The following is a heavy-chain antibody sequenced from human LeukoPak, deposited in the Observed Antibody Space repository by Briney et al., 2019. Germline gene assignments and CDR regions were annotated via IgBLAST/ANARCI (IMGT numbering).Heavy chain of an antibody. J-gene: IGHJ4*02. CDR2: ISSSSSYI. V-gene: IGHV3-21*01. CDR3: ASFDSIIFEFDYFDY. CDR1: GFTFSSYS. Sequence: PGGSLRLSCAASGFTFSSYSMNWVRQAPGKGLEWVSSISSSSSYIYYADSVKGRFTISRDNAKNSLYLQMNSLRAEDTAVYYCASFDSIIFEFDYFDYWGQGTLVTVSS. D-gene: IGHD3-9*01.